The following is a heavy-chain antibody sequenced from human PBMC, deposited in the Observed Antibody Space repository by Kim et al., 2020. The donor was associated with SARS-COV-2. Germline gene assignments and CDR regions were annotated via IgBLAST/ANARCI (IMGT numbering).Heavy chain of an antibody. Sequence: GGSLRLSCAASGFTFSSYAMSWVRQAPGKWLEWVSAISGSGGSTYYADAVKGRFTISRDNSKNTLYLQMNSLRAEDTAVYYCAKDLVWWGGDCFDYWGQGTLVTVSS. D-gene: IGHD3-16*01. V-gene: IGHV3-23*01. CDR1: GFTFSSYA. CDR2: ISGSGGST. J-gene: IGHJ4*02. CDR3: AKDLVWWGGDCFDY.